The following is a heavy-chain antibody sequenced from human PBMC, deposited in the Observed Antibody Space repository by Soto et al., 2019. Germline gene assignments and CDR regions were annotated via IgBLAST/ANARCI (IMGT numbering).Heavy chain of an antibody. V-gene: IGHV3-23*01. CDR1: GFTFISYA. CDR2: ISGSGGST. CDR3: AKDKRRRAYCGGDCYLYGMDV. D-gene: IGHD2-21*02. Sequence: GGSLRLSCAASGFTFISYAMSWVRQATGKGLEWVSAISGSGGSTYYADSVKGRFTISRDNSKNTLYLQMNSLRAEDTAVYYCAKDKRRRAYCGGDCYLYGMDVWGQGTTVTVSS. J-gene: IGHJ6*02.